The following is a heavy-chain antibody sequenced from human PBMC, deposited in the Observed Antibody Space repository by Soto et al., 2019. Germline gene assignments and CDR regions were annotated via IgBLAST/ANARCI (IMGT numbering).Heavy chain of an antibody. CDR3: ARSFCSGGSRYLGSAPMLYYYYGMDV. D-gene: IGHD2-15*01. CDR1: GYTFTSYY. CDR2: INPSGGST. V-gene: IGHV1-46*01. Sequence: GASVKVSCKASGYTFTSYYMHWVRQAPGQGLEWMGIINPSGGSTSYAQKFQGRVTMTRDTSTSTVYMELSSLRSEDTAVYYCARSFCSGGSRYLGSAPMLYYYYGMDVWGQGTTVTVSS. J-gene: IGHJ6*02.